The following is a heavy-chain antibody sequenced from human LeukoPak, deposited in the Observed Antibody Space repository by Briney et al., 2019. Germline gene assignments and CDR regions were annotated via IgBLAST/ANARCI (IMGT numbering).Heavy chain of an antibody. CDR1: GFTFSSFA. J-gene: IGHJ4*02. CDR3: AKDLNWAFDY. CDR2: PSGSGAST. V-gene: IGHV3-23*01. D-gene: IGHD1-1*01. Sequence: PGGSLRLSCAASGFTFSSFAMNWVSQAPGKGLEWVSAPSGSGASTYYADSVKGRFTISRDNSKNTLYLQMNSLRGEDTAVYYCAKDLNWAFDYWGQGTLVTVSS.